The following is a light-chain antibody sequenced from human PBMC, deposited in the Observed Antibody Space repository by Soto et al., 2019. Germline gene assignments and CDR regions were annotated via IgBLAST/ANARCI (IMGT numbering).Light chain of an antibody. J-gene: IGKJ3*01. CDR3: KQYGSSPRT. Sequence: ESVLTQSPGTLSLSPGERATLSCRASQSVSSSYLAWYQQKPGQAPRLLIYGASSRATGIPDRFSGSGSGTDFTFFFFSLVPEDFAVYYCKQYGSSPRTFGPGTKVAIK. V-gene: IGKV3-20*01. CDR1: QSVSSSY. CDR2: GAS.